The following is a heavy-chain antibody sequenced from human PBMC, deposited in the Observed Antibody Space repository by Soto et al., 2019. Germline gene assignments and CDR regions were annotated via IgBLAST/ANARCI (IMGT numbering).Heavy chain of an antibody. V-gene: IGHV3-33*01. J-gene: IGHJ4*02. CDR3: ARDPWREEAVAGQIDY. CDR2: IWYDGSNK. D-gene: IGHD6-19*01. CDR1: GFTFSSYG. Sequence: GGSLRLSCAASGFTFSSYGMHWVRQAPGKGLEWVAVIWYDGSNKYYADSVKGRFTISRDNSKNTLYLQMNSLRAEDTAVYYCARDPWREEAVAGQIDYWGQGTLVTVSS.